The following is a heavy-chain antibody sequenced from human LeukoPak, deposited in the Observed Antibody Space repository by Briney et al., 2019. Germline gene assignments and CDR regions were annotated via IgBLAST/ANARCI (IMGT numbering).Heavy chain of an antibody. CDR1: GFTFSSYS. V-gene: IGHV3-21*01. CDR3: ARRLRIDAFDI. J-gene: IGHJ3*02. CDR2: ISSSSSYI. D-gene: IGHD4-17*01. Sequence: GGSLRLSCVPSGFTFSSYSMNWVRQAPGKGLEWVSSISSSSSYIYYADSVKGRFTISRDNAKNSLYLQMNSLRAEDTAVYYCARRLRIDAFDIWGQGTMVTVSS.